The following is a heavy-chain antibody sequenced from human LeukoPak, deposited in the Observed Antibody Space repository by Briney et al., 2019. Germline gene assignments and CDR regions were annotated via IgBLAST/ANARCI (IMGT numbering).Heavy chain of an antibody. D-gene: IGHD2-2*01. CDR1: GFTFSDYY. J-gene: IGHJ6*02. CDR3: ARDQAQSSSTLGYYYYGMDV. V-gene: IGHV3-11*05. CDR2: ISSSSSYN. Sequence: GGSLTLSCAASGFTFSDYYMSWIRQAPGKGLEWFSYISSSSSYNNYADSVKGRFTISRDNAKNSLYLQMNSLRAEDTAVYYCARDQAQSSSTLGYYYYGMDVWGQGTTVTVSS.